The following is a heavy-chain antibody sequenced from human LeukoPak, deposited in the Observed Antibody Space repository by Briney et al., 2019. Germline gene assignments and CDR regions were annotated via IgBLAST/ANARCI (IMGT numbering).Heavy chain of an antibody. J-gene: IGHJ4*02. CDR2: ISSSGSTI. V-gene: IGHV3-48*03. Sequence: GGSLRLSCAASEFTFSSYEMNWVRQAPGKGLEWVSYISSSGSTILYADSVKGRFSISRDNAKNSLYLQMNSLRAEDTAVYYCARDYTSIAVAGTHFDYWGQGTLVTVSS. D-gene: IGHD6-19*01. CDR3: ARDYTSIAVAGTHFDY. CDR1: EFTFSSYE.